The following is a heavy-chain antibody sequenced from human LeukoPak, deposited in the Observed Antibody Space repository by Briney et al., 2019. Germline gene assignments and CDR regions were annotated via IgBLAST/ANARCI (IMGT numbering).Heavy chain of an antibody. Sequence: ASVKVSCKASGYTFTGYYMHWVRQAPGQGLEWMGWINPNSGGTNYAQKFQGRVTMTRDTSISTAYMELSRLRSDDTAVYYCARSIVAMTRFDYWGQGTLVTVSS. D-gene: IGHD5-12*01. V-gene: IGHV1-2*02. CDR1: GYTFTGYY. CDR2: INPNSGGT. J-gene: IGHJ4*02. CDR3: ARSIVAMTRFDY.